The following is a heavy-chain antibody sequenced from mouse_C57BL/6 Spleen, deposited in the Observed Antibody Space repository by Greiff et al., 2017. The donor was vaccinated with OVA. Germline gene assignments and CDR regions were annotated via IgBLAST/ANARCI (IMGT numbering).Heavy chain of an antibody. Sequence: EVQVVESGEGLVKPGGSLKLSCAASGFTFSSYAMSWVRQTPEKRLEWVAYISSGGDYIYYADTVKGRFTIASDNARNTLYLQMSSLKSEDTAMYYCTRNYYGSSYVGYAMDYWGQGTSVTVSS. V-gene: IGHV5-9-1*02. J-gene: IGHJ4*01. D-gene: IGHD1-1*01. CDR1: GFTFSSYA. CDR2: ISSGGDYI. CDR3: TRNYYGSSYVGYAMDY.